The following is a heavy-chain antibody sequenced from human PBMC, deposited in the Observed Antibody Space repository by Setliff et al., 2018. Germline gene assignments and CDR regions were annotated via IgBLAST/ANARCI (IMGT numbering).Heavy chain of an antibody. D-gene: IGHD3-3*01. CDR3: AISTIFGVVSPTPDAFDI. J-gene: IGHJ3*02. V-gene: IGHV1-69*08. Sequence: SVKVSCKDSGYTFSTYTISWVRQAPGQGLEWMGRIIPIFGTANYAQKFQGRVTITADKSTSTAYMELSSLRSEDTAVYYCAISTIFGVVSPTPDAFDIWGQGTMVTVSS. CDR2: IIPIFGTA. CDR1: GYTFSTYT.